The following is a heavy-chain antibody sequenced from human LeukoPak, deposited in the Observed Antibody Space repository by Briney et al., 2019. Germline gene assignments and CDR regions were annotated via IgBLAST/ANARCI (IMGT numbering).Heavy chain of an antibody. CDR2: IIPIFGTA. V-gene: IGHV1-69*13. CDR1: GGTFSSYA. J-gene: IGHJ6*03. D-gene: IGHD6-13*01. CDR3: ARVSFSSSFQQLVPWTAYYMDV. Sequence: VASVKVSCKASGGTFSSYAISWVRQAPGQGLEWMGGIIPIFGTANYAQKFQGRVTITADESTSTAYMELSSLRSEDTAVYYCARVSFSSSFQQLVPWTAYYMDVWGKGTTVTVSS.